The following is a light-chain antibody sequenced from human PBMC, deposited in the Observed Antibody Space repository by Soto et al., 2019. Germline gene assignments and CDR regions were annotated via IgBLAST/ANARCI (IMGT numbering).Light chain of an antibody. J-gene: IGKJ5*01. V-gene: IGKV3-11*01. CDR1: QSVSNS. CDR2: DAS. Sequence: MFLTQYPATLSFSLLDRVTLCFRASQSVSNSLAWYQQKPGQPPRLLIYDASNRATGIPARSSGSGSGTDFTLTISSLAPEDFAVYYCQQRSNLITFGQGTRLEI. CDR3: QQRSNLIT.